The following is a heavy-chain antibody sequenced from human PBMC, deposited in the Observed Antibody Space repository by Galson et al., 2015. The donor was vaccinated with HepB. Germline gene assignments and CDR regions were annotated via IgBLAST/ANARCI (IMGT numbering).Heavy chain of an antibody. CDR1: GFTFSSYG. CDR2: ISYDGSNK. V-gene: IGHV3-30*18. J-gene: IGHJ4*02. D-gene: IGHD4-17*01. Sequence: SLRLSCAASGFTFSSYGMHWVRQAPGKGLEWVAVISYDGSNKYYADSVKGRFTISRDNSKNTLYLQMNSLRAEDTAVYYCAKAEYGDYVPNYWGQGTLVTVSS. CDR3: AKAEYGDYVPNY.